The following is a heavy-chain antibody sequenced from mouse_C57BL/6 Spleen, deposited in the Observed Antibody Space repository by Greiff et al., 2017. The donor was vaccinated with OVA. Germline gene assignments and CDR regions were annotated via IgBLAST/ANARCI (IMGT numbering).Heavy chain of an antibody. CDR2: IDPSDSYT. V-gene: IGHV1-69*01. CDR1: GYTFTSYW. J-gene: IGHJ4*01. Sequence: QVQLQQPGAELVMPGASVKLSCKASGYTFTSYWMHWVKQRPGQGLEWIGEIDPSDSYTNYNQKFKGKSTLTVDKSSSTAYMPLSSLTSEDSAVYYCARRVYYGNYEKGMDYWGQGTSVTVSS. CDR3: ARRVYYGNYEKGMDY. D-gene: IGHD2-1*01.